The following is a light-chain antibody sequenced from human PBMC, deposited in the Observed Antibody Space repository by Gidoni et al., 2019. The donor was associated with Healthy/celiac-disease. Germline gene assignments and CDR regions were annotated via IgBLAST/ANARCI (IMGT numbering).Light chain of an antibody. CDR3: AAWDDSLSGVV. Sequence: QSVLTPPPSASGPPGQRVPISCSGSRANIGSNYVYWHQQLPGTAPTLLIYRNNQRPSGVPDRFSGSKSGTSASLAISGLRSEDEADYYCAAWDDSLSGVVFGGGTKLTVL. CDR1: RANIGSNY. J-gene: IGLJ2*01. V-gene: IGLV1-47*01. CDR2: RNN.